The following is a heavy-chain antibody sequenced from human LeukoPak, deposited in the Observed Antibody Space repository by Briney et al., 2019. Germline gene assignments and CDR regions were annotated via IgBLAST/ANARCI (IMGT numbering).Heavy chain of an antibody. CDR2: INWNGGST. D-gene: IGHD6-19*01. Sequence: GGSLRLSCAASGFTFDDYGMSWVRQAPGKGLEWVSGINWNGGSTGYADSVKGRFTISRDNAKNSLYLQMNSLRAEDTALYYWARDSGIAVAGSLDYWGQGTLVTVSS. CDR3: ARDSGIAVAGSLDY. J-gene: IGHJ4*02. V-gene: IGHV3-20*04. CDR1: GFTFDDYG.